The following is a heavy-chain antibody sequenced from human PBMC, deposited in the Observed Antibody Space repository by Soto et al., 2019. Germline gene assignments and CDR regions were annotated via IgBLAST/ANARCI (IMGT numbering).Heavy chain of an antibody. J-gene: IGHJ4*02. CDR1: GFTFSSYG. CDR3: ARDSQWLVQDY. V-gene: IGHV3-33*01. CDR2: IWYDGSNK. D-gene: IGHD6-19*01. Sequence: GSLRLSCAASGFTFSSYGMHWVRQAPGKGLEWVAVIWYDGSNKYYADSVKGRFTISRDNSKNTLYLQMNSLRAEDTAVYYCARDSQWLVQDYWGQGTLVTVSS.